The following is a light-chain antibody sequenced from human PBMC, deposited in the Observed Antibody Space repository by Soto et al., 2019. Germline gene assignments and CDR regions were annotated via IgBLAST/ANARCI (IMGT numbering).Light chain of an antibody. CDR2: DAS. V-gene: IGKV3-20*01. Sequence: EMVLTHSPDTLSLSPGESATLSCRAIQRVRSGRLAWYQQRPGQAPRLVIFDASNRASGIPVRFSGSGSGTDFTLTITRLEPEDFAVYYCQEYDGPPPITFGLGTRMEIK. J-gene: IGKJ5*01. CDR1: QRVRSGR. CDR3: QEYDGPPPIT.